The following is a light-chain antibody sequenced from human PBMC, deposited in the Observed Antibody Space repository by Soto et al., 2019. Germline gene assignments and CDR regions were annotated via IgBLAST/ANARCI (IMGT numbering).Light chain of an antibody. Sequence: DIVLTQTPLSSPVTLGQPASISCRSSQSLVHSDGNTYLSWFHKRPGQPPRLLIDKVSNRFSGVPDRFSGSGAGTDFTLKINRVEAEDGGIYFCMQATQYRPYTFGQGTKLEIK. CDR3: MQATQYRPYT. V-gene: IGKV2-24*01. J-gene: IGKJ2*01. CDR2: KVS. CDR1: QSLVHSDGNTY.